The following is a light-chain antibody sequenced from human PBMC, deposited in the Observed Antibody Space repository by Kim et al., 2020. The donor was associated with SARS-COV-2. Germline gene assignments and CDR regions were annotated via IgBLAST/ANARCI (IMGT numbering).Light chain of an antibody. CDR1: SSDVCFYNR. V-gene: IGLV2-18*02. J-gene: IGLJ2*01. CDR3: SSYTRSTTLI. CDR2: EVS. Sequence: GHSVTISCTGTSSDVCFYNRFSWYQQPPGTAPKLMIYEVSNRPSGVPDRFSGSKSSNTASLTISGLQAEDEADYYCSSYTRSTTLIFGGGTKVTVL.